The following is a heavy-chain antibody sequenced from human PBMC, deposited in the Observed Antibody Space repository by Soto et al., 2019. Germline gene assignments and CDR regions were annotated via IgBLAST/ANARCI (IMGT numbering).Heavy chain of an antibody. V-gene: IGHV1-8*01. CDR1: GYTFTSYD. D-gene: IGHD6-6*01. CDR3: ARSRGIAARPKRPFDP. Sequence: QVQLVQSGAEVKKPGASVKVSCKASGYTFTSYDINWVRQATGQGLEWMGWMNPNSGNTGYAQKFQGRVTMTRNTSISTAYMELSSLRSEDTAVYYCARSRGIAARPKRPFDPWGQGTLVTVSS. J-gene: IGHJ5*02. CDR2: MNPNSGNT.